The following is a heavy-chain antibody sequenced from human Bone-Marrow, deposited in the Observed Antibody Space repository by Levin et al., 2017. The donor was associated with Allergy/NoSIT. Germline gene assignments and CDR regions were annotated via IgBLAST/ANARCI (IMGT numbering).Heavy chain of an antibody. V-gene: IGHV3-23*01. J-gene: IGHJ5*02. D-gene: IGHD6-19*01. CDR1: GFTFSDYA. CDR3: AKDRDTSGWDSYCAFDQ. CDR2: ISGNGITT. Sequence: PGGSLRLSCAASGFTFSDYAMGWVRQAPGQGLEWVSAISGNGITTYYADSVKGRISISRDNSKDTVYLQINSLRAEDTALYYCAKDRDTSGWDSYCAFDQWGQGALVTVSS.